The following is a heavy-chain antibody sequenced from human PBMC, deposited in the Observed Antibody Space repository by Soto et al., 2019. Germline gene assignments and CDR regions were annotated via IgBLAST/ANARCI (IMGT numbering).Heavy chain of an antibody. CDR3: ARDGILYYYDSSGYSPGHYWYFDL. CDR2: IKQDGSEK. J-gene: IGHJ2*01. V-gene: IGHV3-7*01. D-gene: IGHD3-22*01. CDR1: GFTFSSYW. Sequence: GGSLRLSCAASGFTFSSYWMSWVRQAPGKGLEWVANIKQDGSEKYYVDSVKGRFTISRDKAKNSLYMQMNSLRAEDTAVYYCARDGILYYYDSSGYSPGHYWYFDLWGRGTLVTISS.